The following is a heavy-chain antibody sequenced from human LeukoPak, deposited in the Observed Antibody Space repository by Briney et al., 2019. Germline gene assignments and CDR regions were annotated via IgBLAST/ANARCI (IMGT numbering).Heavy chain of an antibody. CDR2: IKSDGSIT. CDR1: GFTFSSYW. D-gene: IGHD3/OR15-3a*01. Sequence: RGSLRLSCAASGFTFSSYWMHWVRQAPGKGLVWVSRIKSDGSITDYADSVKGRFTISRDNAKNSLYLQMNSLRAEDTAVYYCARGDWDFDYWGQGTLVTVSS. V-gene: IGHV3-74*01. J-gene: IGHJ4*02. CDR3: ARGDWDFDY.